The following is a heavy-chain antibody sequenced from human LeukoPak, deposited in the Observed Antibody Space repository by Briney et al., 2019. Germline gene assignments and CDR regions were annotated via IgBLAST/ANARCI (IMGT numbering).Heavy chain of an antibody. CDR3: AREGVALESGF. D-gene: IGHD5-12*01. V-gene: IGHV3-7*01. J-gene: IGHJ4*02. Sequence: PGGSLRLSCAASGFTFSSYWMSWVRQAPGRGLEWVANIKQDGSEKYYVDSVKGRFTISRDNAKNSLYLQMNSLRAEDTAVYYCAREGVALESGFWGQGTLVTVSS. CDR1: GFTFSSYW. CDR2: IKQDGSEK.